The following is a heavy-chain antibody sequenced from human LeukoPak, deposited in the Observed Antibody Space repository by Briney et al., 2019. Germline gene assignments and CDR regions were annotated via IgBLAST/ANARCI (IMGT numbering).Heavy chain of an antibody. CDR2: IKQDGSEK. D-gene: IGHD3-22*01. J-gene: IGHJ6*03. V-gene: IGHV3-7*01. CDR3: AREAGDSSGYSLYYYYYYMDV. CDR1: GFTFSSYA. Sequence: GGSLRLSCAASGFTFSSYAMSWVRQAPGKGLEWVANIKQDGSEKYYVDSVKGRFTISRDNAKNSLYLQMDSLRAEDTAMYYCAREAGDSSGYSLYYYYYYMDVWGKGTTVTVSS.